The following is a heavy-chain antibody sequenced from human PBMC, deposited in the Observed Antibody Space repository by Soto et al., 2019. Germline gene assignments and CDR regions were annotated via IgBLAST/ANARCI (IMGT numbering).Heavy chain of an antibody. V-gene: IGHV1-2*02. Sequence: GGSVKVSCKASGYSFTDYYMHWVRQAPGQGLEWMGWINPNSGGTNYAQKFQGRVTMTRDTSISTAYMELSRLRSDDTAVYYCAVRSGSVGPYYYYGMDVWGQGTTVTV. CDR2: INPNSGGT. D-gene: IGHD1-26*01. CDR3: AVRSGSVGPYYYYGMDV. CDR1: GYSFTDYY. J-gene: IGHJ6*02.